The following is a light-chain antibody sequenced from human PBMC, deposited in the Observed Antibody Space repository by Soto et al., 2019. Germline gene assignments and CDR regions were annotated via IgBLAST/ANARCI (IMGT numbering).Light chain of an antibody. CDR2: DAS. V-gene: IGKV1-5*01. CDR3: QQYNSYSGT. Sequence: DIQMTQSPSTLSASVGDRVTIACRASQSISSWLAWYQQKPGKAPKLLIYDASSLESGVPSRFSGSGSGTEFTLTSSSLPPDDFATYYCQQYNSYSGTFGQGTKVDIK. J-gene: IGKJ1*01. CDR1: QSISSW.